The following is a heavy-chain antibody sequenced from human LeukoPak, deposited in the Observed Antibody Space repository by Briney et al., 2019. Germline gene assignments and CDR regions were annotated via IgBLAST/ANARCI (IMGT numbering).Heavy chain of an antibody. Sequence: GGSLRLSCAASGFSVSSNHMSWVRQAPGKGLEWVAVISYDGSNKYYADSVKGRFTISRDNSKNTLYLQMNSLRAEDTAVYYCARDHSMEYGNWFDPWGQGTLVTVSS. CDR1: GFSVSSNH. V-gene: IGHV3-30-3*01. D-gene: IGHD2/OR15-2a*01. CDR3: ARDHSMEYGNWFDP. CDR2: ISYDGSNK. J-gene: IGHJ5*02.